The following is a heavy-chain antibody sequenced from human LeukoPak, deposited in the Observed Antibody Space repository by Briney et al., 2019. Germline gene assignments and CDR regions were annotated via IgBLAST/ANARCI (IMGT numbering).Heavy chain of an antibody. D-gene: IGHD3-10*01. Sequence: PGGSLRLSCAASRFIFNNHWMSWVRQAPGKGLEWVSSISSSSSYIYYADSVKGRFTISRDNAKSSLYLQMNSLRAEDTAVYYCARTYGSGSYRPYWGQGTLVTVSS. J-gene: IGHJ4*02. CDR3: ARTYGSGSYRPY. CDR2: ISSSSSYI. CDR1: RFIFNNHW. V-gene: IGHV3-21*01.